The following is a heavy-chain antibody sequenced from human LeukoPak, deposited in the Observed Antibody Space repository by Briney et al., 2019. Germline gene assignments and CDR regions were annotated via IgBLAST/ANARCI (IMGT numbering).Heavy chain of an antibody. CDR3: ARVKSSWYMYFDY. CDR2: INHSGST. D-gene: IGHD6-13*01. V-gene: IGHV4-34*01. J-gene: IGHJ4*02. CDR1: GVSFSGYY. Sequence: SETLCLACAVYGVSFSGYYWSWIRQPPGKGLEWIGEINHSGSTNYNPSLKSRVTISVDTSKNQFSLKLSSVTAADTAVYYCARVKSSWYMYFDYWGQGTLVTVSS.